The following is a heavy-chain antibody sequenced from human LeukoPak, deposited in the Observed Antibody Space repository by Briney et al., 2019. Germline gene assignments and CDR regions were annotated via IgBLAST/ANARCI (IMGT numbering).Heavy chain of an antibody. D-gene: IGHD2-21*02. V-gene: IGHV4-4*09. J-gene: IGHJ1*01. CDR1: GGSISSYY. Sequence: SETLSLTCTVSGGSISSYYWSWIRQPPGKGLEWIGYIYTSGSTNYNPSLKSRVTISVDTSKNQFSLKLSSVTAADTAVYYCAGTYCGGDCPCAEYFQHWGQGTLVTVSS. CDR2: IYTSGST. CDR3: AGTYCGGDCPCAEYFQH.